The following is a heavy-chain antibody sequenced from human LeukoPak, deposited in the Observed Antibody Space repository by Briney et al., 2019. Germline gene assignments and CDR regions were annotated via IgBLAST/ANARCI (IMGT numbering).Heavy chain of an antibody. J-gene: IGHJ4*02. CDR2: VSSDGGSK. Sequence: GRSLRLSCAASGCTFSNYAMQWVRQAPGKGLEWVAVVSSDGGSKFYTDSVKGRFTISRDNSKNTVSLQMNSLRSEDTAVYYCAKDGGQAVAGTFDYWGQGTPVTVSS. CDR3: AKDGGQAVAGTFDY. V-gene: IGHV3-30-3*01. D-gene: IGHD6-19*01. CDR1: GCTFSNYA.